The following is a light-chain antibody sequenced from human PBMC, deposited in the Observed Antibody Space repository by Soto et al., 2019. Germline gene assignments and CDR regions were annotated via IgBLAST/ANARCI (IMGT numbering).Light chain of an antibody. CDR3: QQSNNWPPGYT. V-gene: IGKV3-15*01. CDR2: GAS. Sequence: EIVLTQSPATLSVSPGERATLSCRASQSVSSNLAWYQQKLCQAPRLLIYGASTRATGIPTRFSGSGSGTEFTLTISSLQSEDFAVYFCQQSNNWPPGYTFGQGTMLEIK. CDR1: QSVSSN. J-gene: IGKJ2*01.